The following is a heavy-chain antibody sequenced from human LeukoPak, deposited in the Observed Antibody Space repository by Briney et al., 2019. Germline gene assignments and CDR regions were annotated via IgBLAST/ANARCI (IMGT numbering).Heavy chain of an antibody. CDR2: INHSGST. Sequence: PSETPSPTCAVYGGSFSGYYWSWIRQPPGEGMGWIGEINHSGSTNYNPSLKSRVTISVDTSKNQFSLKLSSVTAADTAVYYCARAPRYSYGYYGYFDLWGRGTLVTVSS. CDR3: ARAPRYSYGYYGYFDL. J-gene: IGHJ2*01. V-gene: IGHV4-34*01. D-gene: IGHD5-18*01. CDR1: GGSFSGYY.